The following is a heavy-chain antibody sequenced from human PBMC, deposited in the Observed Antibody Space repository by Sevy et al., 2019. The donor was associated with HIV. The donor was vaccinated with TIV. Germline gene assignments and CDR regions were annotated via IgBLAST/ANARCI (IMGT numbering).Heavy chain of an antibody. D-gene: IGHD2-8*01. J-gene: IGHJ4*02. V-gene: IGHV3-23*01. CDR2: LSFSCGKI. CDR3: AREGCTRPHDY. Sequence: GGSLRLSCAVSGFNFNRYSMSWVRQAPGKGLEWVSTLSFSCGKINYADSVNDRFIISRDDSKNTLYLQMNSLRAEDTAVYFCAREGCTRPHDYWGQRTLVTVSS. CDR1: GFNFNRYS.